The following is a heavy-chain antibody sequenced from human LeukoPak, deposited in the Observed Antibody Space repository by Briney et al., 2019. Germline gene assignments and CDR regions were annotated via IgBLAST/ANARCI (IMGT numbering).Heavy chain of an antibody. CDR1: GFTFSSYW. Sequence: QPGGSLRLSCAASGFTFSSYWMSWVRQAPGRGLEWVADINQDGKTKSYMDSVEGRFTISRDNARNSMYLQMSSLRAEDTAVYYCARDPAYGALDYWGQGTLVTVSS. V-gene: IGHV3-7*01. J-gene: IGHJ4*02. D-gene: IGHD4-17*01. CDR3: ARDPAYGALDY. CDR2: INQDGKTK.